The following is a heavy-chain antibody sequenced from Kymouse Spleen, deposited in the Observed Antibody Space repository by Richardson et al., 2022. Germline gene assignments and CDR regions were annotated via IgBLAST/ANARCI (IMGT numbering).Heavy chain of an antibody. V-gene: IGHV3-7*01. D-gene: IGHD7-27*02. J-gene: IGHJ4*02. Sequence: EVQLVESGGGLVQPGGSLRLSCAASGFTFSSYWMSWVRQAPGKGLEWVANIKQDGSEKYYVDSVKGRFTISRDNAKNSLYLQMNSLRAEDTAVYYCARANWGSTYYFDYWGQGTLVTVSS. CDR1: GFTFSSYW. CDR2: IKQDGSEK. CDR3: ARANWGSTYYFDY.